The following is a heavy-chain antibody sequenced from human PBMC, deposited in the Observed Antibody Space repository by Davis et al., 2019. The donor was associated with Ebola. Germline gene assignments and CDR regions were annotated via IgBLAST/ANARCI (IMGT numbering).Heavy chain of an antibody. J-gene: IGHJ6*02. D-gene: IGHD3-9*01. CDR1: GYTFTSYG. CDR3: ARDKNYYDILTGYFGMDV. CDR2: ISAYNGNT. Sequence: ASVKVSCKASGYTFTSYGISWVRQAPGQGLEWMGWISAYNGNTNYAQKLQGRVTMTTDTSTSTAYMELRSLRSDDTAVYYCARDKNYYDILTGYFGMDVWGQGTTVTVSS. V-gene: IGHV1-18*01.